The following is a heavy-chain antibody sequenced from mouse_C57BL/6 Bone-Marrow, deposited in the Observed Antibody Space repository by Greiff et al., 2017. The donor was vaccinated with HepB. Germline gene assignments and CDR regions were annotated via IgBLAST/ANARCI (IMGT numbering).Heavy chain of an antibody. CDR1: GYTFTSYW. CDR3: ARRDSSGSWFAY. J-gene: IGHJ3*01. D-gene: IGHD3-2*02. Sequence: QVQLQQPGAELVRPGSSVKLSCKASGYTFTSYWMDWVKQRPGQGLEWIGNIYPSDSETHYNQKFKDKATLTVDKSSSTAYMQLSSLTSEDSAVYYSARRDSSGSWFAYWGQGTLVTVSA. V-gene: IGHV1-61*01. CDR2: IYPSDSET.